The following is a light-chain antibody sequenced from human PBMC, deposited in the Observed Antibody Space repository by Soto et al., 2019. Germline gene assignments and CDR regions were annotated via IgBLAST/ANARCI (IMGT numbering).Light chain of an antibody. CDR2: EVS. Sequence: QSVLTQPPSASGSPGQSVTISCTGASSDVGAYAYVSWYQQHPGKAPKLMIYEVSKRPSGVPDRFSGSKSGNMASLTVSGIQAEDEAEYYCSSYAGSNNVVFGGGTKLTVL. V-gene: IGLV2-8*01. CDR3: SSYAGSNNVV. CDR1: SSDVGAYAY. J-gene: IGLJ2*01.